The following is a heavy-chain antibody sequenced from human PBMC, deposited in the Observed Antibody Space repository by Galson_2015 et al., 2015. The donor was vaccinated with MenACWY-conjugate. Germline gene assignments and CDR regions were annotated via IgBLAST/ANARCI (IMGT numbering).Heavy chain of an antibody. D-gene: IGHD1-26*01. Sequence: APGQRLEWMGWINAGNGNTKYSQKFQGRVTITRDTSASTAYMELSSLRSEDTAVYYCARENGWELFDYWGQGTLVTVSS. J-gene: IGHJ4*02. V-gene: IGHV1-3*01. CDR2: INAGNGNT. CDR3: ARENGWELFDY.